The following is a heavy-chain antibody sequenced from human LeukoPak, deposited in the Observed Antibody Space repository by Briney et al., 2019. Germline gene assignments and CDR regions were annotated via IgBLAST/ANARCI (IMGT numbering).Heavy chain of an antibody. V-gene: IGHV1-2*02. D-gene: IGHD6-13*01. CDR2: INPNSGDT. Sequence: GASVKVSCKASGYTFTSYGISWVRQAPGQGLEWMGWINPNSGDTSYTQTFQGRVTMTRDTSISTAYMELSSLRSDDTAVYYCARAQSLTAPAGTFANSWGQGTLVTVSS. J-gene: IGHJ4*02. CDR1: GYTFTSYG. CDR3: ARAQSLTAPAGTFANS.